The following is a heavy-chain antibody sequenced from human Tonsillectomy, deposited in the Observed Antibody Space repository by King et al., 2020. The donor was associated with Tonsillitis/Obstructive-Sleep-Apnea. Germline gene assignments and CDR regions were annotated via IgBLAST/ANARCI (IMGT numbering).Heavy chain of an antibody. CDR1: GFTFGDYS. V-gene: IGHV3-21*01. Sequence: VQLVESGGGLVKPGGSLRLSCAASGFTFGDYSMNWVRQGPGKGLEWVSSITASSSYKFYTDSVKGRLTISRDNAKNSLYLQMNSLGAEDTAVYFCANLGFPGDEGFWGRGTLVPVSS. CDR3: ANLGFPGDEGF. J-gene: IGHJ4*02. D-gene: IGHD7-27*01. CDR2: ITASSSYK.